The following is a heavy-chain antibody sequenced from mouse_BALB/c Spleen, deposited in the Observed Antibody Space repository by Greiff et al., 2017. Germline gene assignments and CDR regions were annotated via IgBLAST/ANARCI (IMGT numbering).Heavy chain of an antibody. CDR2: ISYSGST. CDR3: AREGANWYFDV. V-gene: IGHV3-2*02. Sequence: DVKLQESGPGLVKPSQSLSLTCTVTGYSITSDYAWNWIRQFPGNKLEWMGYISYSGSTSYNPSLKSRISITRDTSKNQFFLQLNSVTTEDTATYYCAREGANWYFDVWGAGTTVTVSS. CDR1: GYSITSDYA. J-gene: IGHJ1*01.